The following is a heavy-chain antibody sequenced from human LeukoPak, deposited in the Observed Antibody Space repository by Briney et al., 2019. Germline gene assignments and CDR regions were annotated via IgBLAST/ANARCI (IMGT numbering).Heavy chain of an antibody. CDR3: ALQPARRLSWFDP. CDR1: GYFISSGYY. D-gene: IGHD2-2*01. Sequence: SETLSLTCTVSGYFISSGYYWGWIRQPPGKGLEWIANIYHSGNTYYNPSLKSRVTISVDTSRNQFSLKLSSVTAADTAVYYCALQPARRLSWFDPWGQGTLVTVSS. CDR2: IYHSGNT. V-gene: IGHV4-38-2*02. J-gene: IGHJ5*02.